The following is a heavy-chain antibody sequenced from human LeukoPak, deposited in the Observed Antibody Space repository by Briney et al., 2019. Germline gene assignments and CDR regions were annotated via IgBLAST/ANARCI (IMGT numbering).Heavy chain of an antibody. D-gene: IGHD3-3*01. CDR1: GFTFSSYA. J-gene: IGHJ4*02. V-gene: IGHV3-7*01. CDR3: ARDRGTYYDFWSGYYHNYYFDY. CDR2: IKQDGSEK. Sequence: GGSLRLSCAASGFTFSSYAMSWVRQAPGKGLEWVANIKQDGSEKYYVDSVKGRFTISRDNAKNSLYLQMNSLRAEDTAVYYCARDRGTYYDFWSGYYHNYYFDYWGQGTLVTVSS.